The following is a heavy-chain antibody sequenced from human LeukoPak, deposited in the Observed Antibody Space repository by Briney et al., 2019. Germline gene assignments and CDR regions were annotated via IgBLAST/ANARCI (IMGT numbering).Heavy chain of an antibody. V-gene: IGHV3-74*01. J-gene: IGHJ4*02. Sequence: PRGSLRLSCAVSGFTFSNYWMHWVRQAPGKRLVWVARINSDGRSTNYGDSVKGRFTISRDNAKNTLYLQMSSLRAEDTAVYYCARVSDWNFNYWGQGTLVTVSS. CDR1: GFTFSNYW. CDR2: INSDGRST. D-gene: IGHD3/OR15-3a*01. CDR3: ARVSDWNFNY.